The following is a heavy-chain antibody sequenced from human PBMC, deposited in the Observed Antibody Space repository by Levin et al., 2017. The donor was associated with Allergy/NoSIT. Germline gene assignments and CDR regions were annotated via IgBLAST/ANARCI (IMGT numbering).Heavy chain of an antibody. V-gene: IGHV5-51*01. J-gene: IGHJ4*02. D-gene: IGHD3-3*01. CDR2: IYPGDSDT. CDR1: GYTFTSDW. Sequence: RGESLKISCKGSGYTFTSDWIGWVRQMPGKGLEWMGIIYPGDSDTRYSPSFQGQVTISADKSTNNAYLQWSSLKASDTAMYYCARQSRLITTNYYFDYWGQGTLVTVSS. CDR3: ARQSRLITTNYYFDY.